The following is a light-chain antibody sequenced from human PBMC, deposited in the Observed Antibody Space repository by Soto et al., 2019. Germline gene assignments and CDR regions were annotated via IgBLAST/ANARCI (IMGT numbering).Light chain of an antibody. CDR3: HQYNSYST. CDR2: KAS. Sequence: DIQLTQFPSTLSASVGDKVTITCRARESVNRWLAWYQQKPGKAPKLLIYKASTLENGVPSRFRGSGSGTEFTLTISSLQPDDFATYYCHQYNSYSTFGGGTKVDIK. V-gene: IGKV1-5*03. CDR1: ESVNRW. J-gene: IGKJ4*01.